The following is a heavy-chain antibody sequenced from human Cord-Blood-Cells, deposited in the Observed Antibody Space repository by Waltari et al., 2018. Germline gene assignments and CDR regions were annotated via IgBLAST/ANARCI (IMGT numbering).Heavy chain of an antibody. CDR2: INAGNGNT. J-gene: IGHJ6*02. CDR1: GYTFTSYA. D-gene: IGHD6-19*01. V-gene: IGHV1-3*01. Sequence: QVQLVQSGAAVKKPGASVKVSCKASGYTFTSYAMHWVRQAPGQRLEWMGWINAGNGNTKYSQKFQGRVTITRDTSASTAYMELSSLRSEDTAVYYCARDHSSGWYYYYGMDVWGQGTTVTVSS. CDR3: ARDHSSGWYYYYGMDV.